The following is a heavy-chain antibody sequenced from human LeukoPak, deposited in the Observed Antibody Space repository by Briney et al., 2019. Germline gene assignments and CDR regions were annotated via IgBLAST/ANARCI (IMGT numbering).Heavy chain of an antibody. J-gene: IGHJ4*02. V-gene: IGHV4-59*01. CDR3: ARVRWELPPFVY. CDR2: IYYSGST. CDR1: GGSISSYY. D-gene: IGHD1-26*01. Sequence: SETLSLTCTVSGGSISSYYWSWIRQPPGKGLEWIGYIYYSGSTNYNPSLKSRVTISVDTSKNQFSLKPSSVTAADTAVYYCARVRWELPPFVYWGQGTLVTVSS.